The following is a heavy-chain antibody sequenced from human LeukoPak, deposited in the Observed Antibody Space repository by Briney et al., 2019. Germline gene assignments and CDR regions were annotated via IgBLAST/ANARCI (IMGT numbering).Heavy chain of an antibody. CDR3: ARHEVTATYYFDY. J-gene: IGHJ4*02. Sequence: PSETLSLACTVSGGSISNTLYYWGWLRQPPGKGLEWIVSISYSGTTYYNPSLKSRVTISVDTSKNQFSLKLSSVTAADTAVYYCARHEVTATYYFDYWGQGTLVTVSS. CDR2: ISYSGTT. D-gene: IGHD2-21*02. CDR1: GGSISNTLYY. V-gene: IGHV4-39*01.